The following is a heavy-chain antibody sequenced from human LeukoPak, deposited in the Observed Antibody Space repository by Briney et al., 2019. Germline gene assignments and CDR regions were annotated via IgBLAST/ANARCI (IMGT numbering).Heavy chain of an antibody. CDR3: ASGVGEFFPDAFNI. V-gene: IGHV4-34*01. CDR1: GGSFSDYS. J-gene: IGHJ3*02. Sequence: SETLSLTCAVFGGSFSDYSWTWIRQTPGKGLEWIGEINHRGGTNYNPSLKSRLTISVDTSKNQFSLNLTSVTAADRAVYYCASGVGEFFPDAFNIWGQGTMVGVFS. CDR2: INHRGGT. D-gene: IGHD3-10*01.